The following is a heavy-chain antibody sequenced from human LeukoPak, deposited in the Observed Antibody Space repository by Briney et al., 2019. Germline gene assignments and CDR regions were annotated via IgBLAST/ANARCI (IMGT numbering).Heavy chain of an antibody. J-gene: IGHJ3*02. CDR1: GGSIRSYY. CDR3: ARDRMTLYAFDI. V-gene: IGHV4-4*07. CDR2: IYTSGTT. Sequence: SETLSLTCTVSGGSIRSYYWSWIRQPAGEGLEWIGRIYTSGTTNYNPSLKSRVTMSVDTSKNQFSLKLNSVTAADTAVYYCARDRMTLYAFDIRGQGTMVTVSS.